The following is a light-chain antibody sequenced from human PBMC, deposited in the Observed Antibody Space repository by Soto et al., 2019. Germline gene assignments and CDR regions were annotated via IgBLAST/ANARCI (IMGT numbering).Light chain of an antibody. J-gene: IGKJ2*02. V-gene: IGKV1-39*01. CDR1: QSISSY. CDR3: QQSYSIPCT. CDR2: AAS. Sequence: DIQMTQSPSSLSASVGDRVTITCRASQSISSYLNWYHQKPGKAPKPLIYAASSLQSGVPSRFSGSGSGTDFTLTISSLQPEDFATYYCQQSYSIPCTFGQGTKLEIK.